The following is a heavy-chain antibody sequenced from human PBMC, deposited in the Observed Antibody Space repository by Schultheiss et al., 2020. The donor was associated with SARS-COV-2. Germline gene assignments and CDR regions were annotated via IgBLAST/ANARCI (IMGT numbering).Heavy chain of an antibody. CDR2: ISSSSSYI. CDR1: GFIFSSYE. J-gene: IGHJ6*02. CDR3: ARTVAGHYPNYYYGMDV. Sequence: GGSLRLSCAASGFIFSSYEMNWVRQAPGEGLEWVSYISSSSSYIYYADSVKGRFTISRDNAKNSLYLQMNSLRAEDTAVYYCARTVAGHYPNYYYGMDVWGQGTTVTVSS. V-gene: IGHV3-21*05. D-gene: IGHD6-19*01.